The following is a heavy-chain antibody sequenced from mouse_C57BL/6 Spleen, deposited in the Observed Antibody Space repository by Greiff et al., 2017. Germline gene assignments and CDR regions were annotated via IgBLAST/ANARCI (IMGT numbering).Heavy chain of an antibody. CDR2: ISSGSSTI. D-gene: IGHD2-1*01. J-gene: IGHJ4*01. CDR1: GFTFSDYG. CDR3: GRGYYGNPGDY. V-gene: IGHV5-17*01. Sequence: EVKLVESGGGLVKPGGSLKLSCAASGFTFSDYGMHWVRQAPEKGLEWVAYISSGSSTIYYADTVKGRFTISRDNAKNTLFLQMTRLRSEDTAMYYCGRGYYGNPGDYWGQGTSVTVSA.